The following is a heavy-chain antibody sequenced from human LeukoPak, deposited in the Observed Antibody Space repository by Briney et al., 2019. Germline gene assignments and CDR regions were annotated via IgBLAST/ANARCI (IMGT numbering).Heavy chain of an antibody. J-gene: IGHJ6*03. CDR2: THYRSKWYN. Sequence: SQTLSLTCAISGDSVSSNSAAWTWIRQSPSRGLEWLERTHYRSKWYNDYEVSVQSRITINPDTSKNQFSLQLNSVTPEDTAVYYCARGRVTTITNYYYYYIDVWAKGPRSQSP. CDR3: ARGRVTTITNYYYYYIDV. D-gene: IGHD5-24*01. V-gene: IGHV6-1*01. CDR1: GDSVSSNSAA.